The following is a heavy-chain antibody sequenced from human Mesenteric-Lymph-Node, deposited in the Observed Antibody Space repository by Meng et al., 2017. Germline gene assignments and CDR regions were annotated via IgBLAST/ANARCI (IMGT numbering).Heavy chain of an antibody. CDR1: GFTFSDYY. J-gene: IGHJ1*01. CDR2: ISPTGGSL. Sequence: GESLKISCAASGFTFSDYYMTWIRQPPGQGLEWIASISPTGGSLYYADSVKGRFSISRDNAKSSLSLQMNSLRVEDTAVYYCARVDYYDSSGYYVPEYFQHWGQGTLVTVSS. V-gene: IGHV3-11*04. CDR3: ARVDYYDSSGYYVPEYFQH. D-gene: IGHD3-22*01.